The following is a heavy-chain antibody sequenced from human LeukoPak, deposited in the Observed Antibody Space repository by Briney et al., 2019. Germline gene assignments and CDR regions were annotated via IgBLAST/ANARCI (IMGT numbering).Heavy chain of an antibody. J-gene: IGHJ1*01. Sequence: GGSLRLSCAASGFTFSDYSMNWVRQAPGKGLEWVSSISSRSTYRYYADSVKGRFTISRDNAKNSLCLQMKSLRAEDTAVYYCARDMTTATTCYLQHWGQGTLVTVSS. V-gene: IGHV3-21*06. CDR1: GFTFSDYS. CDR3: ARDMTTATTCYLQH. CDR2: ISSRSTYR. D-gene: IGHD4-17*01.